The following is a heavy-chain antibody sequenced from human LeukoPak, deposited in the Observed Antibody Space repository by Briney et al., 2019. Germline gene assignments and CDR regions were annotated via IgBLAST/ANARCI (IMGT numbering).Heavy chain of an antibody. CDR2: INHSGST. CDR3: AAVIAAAGTPPPI. V-gene: IGHV4-34*01. CDR1: GGSFSGYY. D-gene: IGHD6-13*01. Sequence: SETLSLTCAVYGGSFSGYYWSWIRQPPGKGLEWIGEINHSGSTNYNPSLKRRVTISVDTSKNQFSLKLSSVTAADTAVYYCAAVIAAAGTPPPIWGQGTMVTVSS. J-gene: IGHJ3*02.